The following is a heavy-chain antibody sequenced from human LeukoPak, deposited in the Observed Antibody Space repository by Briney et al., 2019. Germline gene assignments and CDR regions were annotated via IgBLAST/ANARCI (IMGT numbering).Heavy chain of an antibody. V-gene: IGHV4-39*01. J-gene: IGHJ3*02. CDR1: GGSFSAAPHF. CDR3: GSTWYNPSLKSRLSISGDTSNNQFSLRLTSVTAADTAIYYCVRLLGGYFRGSTFDI. D-gene: IGHD1-1*01. CDR2: IYYSGST. Sequence: SETLSLTCTVSGGSFSAAPHFWAWIRQSSGKGLEWIGTIYYSGSTWYNPSLKSRLSISGDTSNNQFSLRLTSVTAADTAIYYSGSTWYNPSLKSRLSISGDTSNNQFSLRLTSVTAADTAIYYCVRLLGGYFRGSTFDIWGQGIKVTVSS.